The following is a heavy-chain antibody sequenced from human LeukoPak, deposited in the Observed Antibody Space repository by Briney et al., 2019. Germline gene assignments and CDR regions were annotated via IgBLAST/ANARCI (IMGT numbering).Heavy chain of an antibody. Sequence: SETLSLTRAVYGGSFSGYYWSWIRQPPGKGLEWIGEINHSGSTNYNPSLKSRVTISVDTSKNQFSLNLSSVTAADTAVYYCARVGKQWLVLRGWFDPWGQGTLVTVSS. CDR3: ARVGKQWLVLRGWFDP. CDR1: GGSFSGYY. CDR2: INHSGST. V-gene: IGHV4-34*01. J-gene: IGHJ5*02. D-gene: IGHD6-19*01.